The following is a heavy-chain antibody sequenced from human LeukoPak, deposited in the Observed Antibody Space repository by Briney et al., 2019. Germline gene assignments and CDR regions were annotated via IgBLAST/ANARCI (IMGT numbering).Heavy chain of an antibody. D-gene: IGHD5/OR15-5a*01. J-gene: IGHJ2*01. CDR1: GFTFSNYA. CDR3: ARDGSAII. V-gene: IGHV3-30-3*01. Sequence: GVSLRLSCAASGFTFSNYAMHWVRQAPGKALEGVAVIWDDGIYIFYADSVKGRFTISRDNSKTTLYLQMNSLRTEDTAVYYCARDGSAIIWGRGTLVTVS. CDR2: IWDDGIYI.